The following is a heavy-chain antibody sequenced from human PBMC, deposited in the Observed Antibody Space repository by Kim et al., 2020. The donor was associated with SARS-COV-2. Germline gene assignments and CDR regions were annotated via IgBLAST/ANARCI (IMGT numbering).Heavy chain of an antibody. V-gene: IGHV4-4*02. D-gene: IGHD6-19*01. CDR3: ARDPGSSGWYGWDYYYYGMDV. CDR1: GGSISSSNW. CDR2: IYHSGST. Sequence: SETLSLTCAVSGGSISSSNWWSWVRQPPGKGLEWIGEIYHSGSTNYNPSLKSRVTISVDKSKNQFSLKLSSVTAADTAVYYCARDPGSSGWYGWDYYYYGMDVWGQGTTVTVSS. J-gene: IGHJ6*02.